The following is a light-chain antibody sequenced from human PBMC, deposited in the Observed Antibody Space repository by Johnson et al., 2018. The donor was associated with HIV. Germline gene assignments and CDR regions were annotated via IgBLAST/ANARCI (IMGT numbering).Light chain of an antibody. J-gene: IGLJ1*01. Sequence: QSVLTQPPSMSAAPGQKVTISCSTSSSNIGNNYVSWYRHFPETAPKVLIYDNDKRPSGIPDRFSASKSGTSATLGITGLQTGDEADYYCGTWDSSLSAFNYVFGTGTKVTVL. CDR3: GTWDSSLSAFNYV. CDR2: DND. CDR1: SSNIGNNY. V-gene: IGLV1-51*01.